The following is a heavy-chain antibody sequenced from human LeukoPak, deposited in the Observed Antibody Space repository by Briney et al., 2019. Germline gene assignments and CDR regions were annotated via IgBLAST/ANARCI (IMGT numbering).Heavy chain of an antibody. D-gene: IGHD3-10*01. Sequence: QAGGSLRLSCAASGFTFSSYAMSWVRQAPGKGLEWVSAMSGSGGSTYYADSVKGRFTISRDNAKNSLYLQMNSLRAEDTAVYYCARDRRDYGSGTFDYWGQGTLVTVSS. CDR3: ARDRRDYGSGTFDY. CDR1: GFTFSSYA. V-gene: IGHV3-23*01. CDR2: MSGSGGST. J-gene: IGHJ4*02.